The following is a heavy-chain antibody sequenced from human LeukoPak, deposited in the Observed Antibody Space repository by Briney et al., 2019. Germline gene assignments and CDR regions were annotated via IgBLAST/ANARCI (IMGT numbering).Heavy chain of an antibody. CDR3: ARESIGGATNDFNY. D-gene: IGHD1-26*01. CDR1: GYTFTGYY. V-gene: IGHV1-2*02. J-gene: IGHJ4*02. Sequence: GASVKVSCKASGYTFTGYYMHWVRQAPGQGLEWMGWINPNSGGTNYAQKFQGRVTMTRDTSISTAYMELSRLRSDDTAVYYCARESIGGATNDFNYGGQGPLVPVSS. CDR2: INPNSGGT.